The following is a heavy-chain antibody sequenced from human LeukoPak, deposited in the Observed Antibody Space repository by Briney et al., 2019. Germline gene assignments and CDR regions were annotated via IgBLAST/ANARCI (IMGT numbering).Heavy chain of an antibody. D-gene: IGHD6-19*01. J-gene: IGHJ4*02. CDR3: ARGGRSSGWYYFDY. CDR1: GYTFTGYD. Sequence: ASVKVSCKASGYTFTGYDMHWVRQGPGQGLEWMGWINPNSGGTNYAQKFQGRVPMTRDTSISTAYMELSRLRSDDTAVYYCARGGRSSGWYYFDYWGQGTLVTVSS. CDR2: INPNSGGT. V-gene: IGHV1-2*02.